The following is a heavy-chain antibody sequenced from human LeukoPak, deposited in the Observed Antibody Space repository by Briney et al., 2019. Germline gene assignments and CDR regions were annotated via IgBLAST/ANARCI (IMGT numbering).Heavy chain of an antibody. CDR2: IRSEENNK. D-gene: IGHD2-21*01. J-gene: IGHJ4*02. CDR1: GFSLSNNY. V-gene: IGHV3-30*02. CDR3: AKDHPVFDY. Sequence: PGGSLRLSCAASGFSLSNNYMGWVRQAPGKGLESVAFIRSEENNKYYGDSVKGRFTISRDNSKNTVYLEMNSLRAEDTAVHYCAKDHPVFDYWGQGTLVTVSS.